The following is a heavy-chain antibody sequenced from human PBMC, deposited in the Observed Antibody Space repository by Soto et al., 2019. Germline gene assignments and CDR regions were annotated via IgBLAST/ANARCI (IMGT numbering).Heavy chain of an antibody. D-gene: IGHD1-20*01. Sequence: GESLKISCAASGFTFSSYAMSWVRQAPGKGLEWVSAISGSGGSTYYADSVKGRFTISRDNSKNTLYLQMNSLRAEDTAVYYCAKDGPFNWKFDYWGQGTLVTVSS. CDR3: AKDGPFNWKFDY. CDR1: GFTFSSYA. CDR2: ISGSGGST. J-gene: IGHJ4*02. V-gene: IGHV3-23*01.